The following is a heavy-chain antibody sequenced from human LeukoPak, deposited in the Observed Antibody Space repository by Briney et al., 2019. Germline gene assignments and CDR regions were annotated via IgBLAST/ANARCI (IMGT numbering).Heavy chain of an antibody. V-gene: IGHV3-30*03. J-gene: IGHJ4*02. D-gene: IGHD6-13*01. CDR1: GFTFSNYG. CDR2: ISYDGSNK. Sequence: GGSLRLSCAASGFTFSNYGMHWVRQAPGKGLEWVAVISYDGSNKYYADSVKGRFTISRDNSKNTLYLQMNSLRAEDTAVYYCATARQIAAAGIGTIDYWGQGTLVTVSS. CDR3: ATARQIAAAGIGTIDY.